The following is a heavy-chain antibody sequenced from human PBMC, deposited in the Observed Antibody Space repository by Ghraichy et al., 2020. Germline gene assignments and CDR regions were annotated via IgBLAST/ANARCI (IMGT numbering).Heavy chain of an antibody. D-gene: IGHD6-13*01. V-gene: IGHV1-18*04. CDR1: GYTFTSYG. J-gene: IGHJ6*02. Sequence: ASVKVSCKASGYTFTSYGISWVRQAPGQGLEWMGWISAYNGNTNYAQKLQGRVTMTTDTSTSTAYMELRSLRSDDTAVYYCASHRSSWPYYYYYGMDVWGQGTTVTVSS. CDR2: ISAYNGNT. CDR3: ASHRSSWPYYYYYGMDV.